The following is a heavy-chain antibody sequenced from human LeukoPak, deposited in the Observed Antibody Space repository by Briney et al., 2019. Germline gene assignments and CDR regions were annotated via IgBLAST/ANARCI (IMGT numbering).Heavy chain of an antibody. CDR3: ARALYSGSYYVFDY. J-gene: IGHJ4*02. Sequence: GGPLEISGKGPGSRFTSYWIGWARQMHGKGLGGMGIIYPGDSDNRYSPFFEGQVTISADKSISTAYLQWNSLKASDTAMYYCARALYSGSYYVFDYWGQGPLVTVS. CDR2: IYPGDSDN. V-gene: IGHV5-51*01. D-gene: IGHD1-26*01. CDR1: GSRFTSYW.